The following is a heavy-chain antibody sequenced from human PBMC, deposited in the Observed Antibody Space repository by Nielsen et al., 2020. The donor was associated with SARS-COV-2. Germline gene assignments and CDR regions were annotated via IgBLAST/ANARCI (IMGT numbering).Heavy chain of an antibody. J-gene: IGHJ3*01. CDR1: GFTFTAYW. CDR3: ARDGVVGSTNTFDV. Sequence: GGSLRLSCVASGFTFTAYWMHWVRQAPGKGLTWVSHINFDGTGTSYADSVKGRFTISRDNAKNTVYLQMNSLRAEDTAVYYCARDGVVGSTNTFDVWGQGTVVTVSS. CDR2: INFDGTGT. D-gene: IGHD1-26*01. V-gene: IGHV3-74*01.